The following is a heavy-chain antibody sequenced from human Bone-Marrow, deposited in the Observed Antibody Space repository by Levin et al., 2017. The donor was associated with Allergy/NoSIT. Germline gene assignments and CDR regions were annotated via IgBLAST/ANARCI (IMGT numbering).Heavy chain of an antibody. CDR2: ITSSSSVI. CDR3: ARDPYYYGMDV. Sequence: PGGSLRLSCTASGFTFSIYEMNWVRQAPGKGMEWVSYITSSSSVIYYADSVKGRFTISRDNAKNSLYLQMNSLRTEDTGVYYCARDPYYYGMDVWGQGTTVTVSS. V-gene: IGHV3-48*03. CDR1: GFTFSIYE. J-gene: IGHJ6*02.